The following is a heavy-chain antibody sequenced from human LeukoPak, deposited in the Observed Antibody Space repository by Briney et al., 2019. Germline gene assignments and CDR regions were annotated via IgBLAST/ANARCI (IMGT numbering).Heavy chain of an antibody. D-gene: IGHD2-2*01. V-gene: IGHV3-23*01. CDR1: GFTFSSYA. Sequence: SGGSLRLSCAASGFTFSSYAMSWGRQAPGKGLELVSAISGSGGSTYYADSVKGRFTISRDNSKNTLYLQMNSLRAEDTAVYYCAKTDCSSTSCYYFDYWGQGTLVTVSS. CDR2: ISGSGGST. J-gene: IGHJ4*02. CDR3: AKTDCSSTSCYYFDY.